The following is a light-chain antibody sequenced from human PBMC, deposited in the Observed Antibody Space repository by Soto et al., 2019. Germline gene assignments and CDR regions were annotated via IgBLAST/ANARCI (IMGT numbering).Light chain of an antibody. CDR2: EVS. Sequence: QSALTHPPSASGSPGQSVTISCTGTSSDVGGYNYVSWYQQHPGKAPKLMIYEVSKRPSGVPDRFSGSKSGNTASLTVSGLQDEDEADYYCSSYAGSNTPYVFGTGTKLTVL. CDR1: SSDVGGYNY. V-gene: IGLV2-8*01. CDR3: SSYAGSNTPYV. J-gene: IGLJ1*01.